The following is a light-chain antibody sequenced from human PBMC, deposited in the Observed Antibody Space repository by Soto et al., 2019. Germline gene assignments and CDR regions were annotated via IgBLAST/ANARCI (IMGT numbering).Light chain of an antibody. J-gene: IGLJ1*01. CDR1: SSDVGGYNY. Sequence: QAVLTQPASVSGSPGQSITISCTGTSSDVGGYNYVSWYQQHAGKPPKTMIYEVSSRPSGVSNRFSGSKSDNTASLTISGLQADDEADYYCASYTSSTTLVFGTGTKVTVL. CDR2: EVS. CDR3: ASYTSSTTLV. V-gene: IGLV2-14*01.